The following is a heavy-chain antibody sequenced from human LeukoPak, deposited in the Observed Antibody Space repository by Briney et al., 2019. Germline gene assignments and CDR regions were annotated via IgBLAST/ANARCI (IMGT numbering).Heavy chain of an antibody. CDR1: GGSISSYY. CDR2: IYTSGST. CDR3: ARDKKELLYSWGDAFDI. D-gene: IGHD2-2*02. J-gene: IGHJ3*02. V-gene: IGHV4-4*07. Sequence: PSETLSLTCTVSGGSISSYYWSWIRQPAGKGLEWIGRIYTSGSTNYNPSLKSRVTMSVDTSKNQFSLKLSSVTAADTAVYYCARDKKELLYSWGDAFDIWGQGTMVTVSS.